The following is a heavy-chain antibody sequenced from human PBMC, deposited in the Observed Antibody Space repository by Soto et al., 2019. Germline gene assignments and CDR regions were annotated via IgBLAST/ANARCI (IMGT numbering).Heavy chain of an antibody. Sequence: SETLSLTCTVSGGSISSDANFWSWIRQLPGRGLEWIGYISYTGRTYYTPSLNSRLTISLDTSKNLFSLRLSAVTAADTAVYFCARGSFSSSSSWFDPWGQGTLVTVPS. CDR1: GGSISSDANF. CDR2: ISYTGRT. J-gene: IGHJ5*02. V-gene: IGHV4-31*02. CDR3: ARGSFSSSSSWFDP. D-gene: IGHD6-6*01.